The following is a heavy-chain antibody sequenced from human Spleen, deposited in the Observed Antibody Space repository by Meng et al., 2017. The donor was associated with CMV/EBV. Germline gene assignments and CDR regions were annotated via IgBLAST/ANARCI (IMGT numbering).Heavy chain of an antibody. V-gene: IGHV3-49*04. CDR2: IRKNGYGGTT. Sequence: SLGLSCTASGFIFGDYLMGWVRQAPGKGPEWAGVIRKNGYGGTTDYAASVKGRFTISRDDSKSIAYLQMNSLKIEGTAVYYCTRGGTSAMRDGLDVWGQGTTVTVSS. J-gene: IGHJ6*02. D-gene: IGHD2-2*01. CDR1: GFIFGDYL. CDR3: TRGGTSAMRDGLDV.